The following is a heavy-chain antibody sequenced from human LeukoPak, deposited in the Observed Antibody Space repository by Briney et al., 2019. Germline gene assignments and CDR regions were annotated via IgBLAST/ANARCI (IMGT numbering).Heavy chain of an antibody. D-gene: IGHD1-26*01. V-gene: IGHV4-4*02. CDR2: IYHTGGT. CDR1: GGSIISTNW. Sequence: PSGTLSLTCAVSGGSIISTNWWTWVRQPPGKGLEWIGEIYHTGGTNRNPSLQSRVTISVDKSKNQVSLNLTSVTAADTAVYYCSRESGPFSPFGFWGQGTLVSV. CDR3: SRESGPFSPFGF. J-gene: IGHJ4*02.